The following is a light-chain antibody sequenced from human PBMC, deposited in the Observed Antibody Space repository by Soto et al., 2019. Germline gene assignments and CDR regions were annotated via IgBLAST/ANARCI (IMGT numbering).Light chain of an antibody. J-gene: IGLJ1*01. CDR3: TSYTATTLEV. CDR1: RNDVGLYNY. V-gene: IGLV2-14*01. Sequence: QSALTQPASVSASPGQSITISCTGTRNDVGLYNYVSWYQHHPGNAPKLIIYGVSDRPSEVSNRFSGSKSGNTAYPTIAGLQAEDEADYYCTSYTATTLEVFGTGTKVTV. CDR2: GVS.